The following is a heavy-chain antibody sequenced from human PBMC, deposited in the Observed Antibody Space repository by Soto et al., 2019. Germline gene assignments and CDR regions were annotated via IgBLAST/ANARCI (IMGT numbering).Heavy chain of an antibody. J-gene: IGHJ6*03. Sequence: ASVKVSCKASGYTFTGYYMHWVRQAPGQGLEWMGWINPNSGGTNYAQKFQGWVTMTRDTSISTAYMELSRLRSDDTAVYYCAREVSLPGDYYYMDFWGKGTTVTVSS. CDR3: AREVSLPGDYYYMDF. CDR1: GYTFTGYY. V-gene: IGHV1-2*04. CDR2: INPNSGGT. D-gene: IGHD3-10*01.